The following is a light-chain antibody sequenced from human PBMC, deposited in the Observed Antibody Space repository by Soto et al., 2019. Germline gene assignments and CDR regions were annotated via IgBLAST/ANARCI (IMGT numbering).Light chain of an antibody. CDR1: SSDVGVYNY. V-gene: IGLV2-8*01. J-gene: IGLJ2*01. CDR2: EVS. Sequence: QSARTQPPSASGSPGQSVTISRTGTSSDVGVYNYVSWYQQHPGKAPKLMIYEVSKRPSGVPDRFSGSKSGNTASLTVSGLQAEDEADYYCSSFAGNNNLVFGGGTQLTVL. CDR3: SSFAGNNNLV.